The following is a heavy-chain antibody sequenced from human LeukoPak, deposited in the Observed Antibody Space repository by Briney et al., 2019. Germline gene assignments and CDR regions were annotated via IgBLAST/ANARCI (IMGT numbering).Heavy chain of an antibody. D-gene: IGHD3-22*01. J-gene: IGHJ3*02. CDR1: GYTFTSYG. V-gene: IGHV1-18*04. CDR2: ISAYNGNT. CDR3: ARDRSSGYRGTFDI. Sequence: ASVKVSCKASGYTFTSYGISWVRQAPGQELEWMGWISAYNGNTNYAQKLQGRVTMTTDTSTSTAYMELRSLRSDDTAVYYCARDRSSGYRGTFDIWGQGTMVTVSS.